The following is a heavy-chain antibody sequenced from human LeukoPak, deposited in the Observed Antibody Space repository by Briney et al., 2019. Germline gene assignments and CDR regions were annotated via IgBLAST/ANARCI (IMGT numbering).Heavy chain of an antibody. D-gene: IGHD6-19*01. CDR3: ARVDAIAVDLD. CDR2: INPNSGGT. J-gene: IGHJ4*02. Sequence: ASVKVSCKASGYTFTGYYMHWVRQAPGQGLELMGRINPNSGGTNYAQKFQGRVTMTWDTSISTAYMELSRLRSDDTAVYYCARVDAIAVDLDWGQGTLVTVSS. V-gene: IGHV1-2*06. CDR1: GYTFTGYY.